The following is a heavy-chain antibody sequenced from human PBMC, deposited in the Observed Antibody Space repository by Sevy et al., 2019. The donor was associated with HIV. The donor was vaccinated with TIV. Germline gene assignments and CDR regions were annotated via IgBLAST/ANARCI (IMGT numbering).Heavy chain of an antibody. CDR3: ARDGQRFDSDPYFIRWKQTKDHRVSGGAFDI. V-gene: IGHV6-1*01. Sequence: KQSQTLSLTCAISGDSVSSNNAAWNWVRQSPSRGLEWLGRTYYRSKWFYDYAVSVKSRITINPDTSRNQFSLRLNSVTPEDTAVYFYARDGQRFDSDPYFIRWKQTKDHRVSGGAFDIWGQGTMVTVSS. CDR2: TYYRSKWFY. CDR1: GDSVSSNNAA. J-gene: IGHJ3*02. D-gene: IGHD3-3*01.